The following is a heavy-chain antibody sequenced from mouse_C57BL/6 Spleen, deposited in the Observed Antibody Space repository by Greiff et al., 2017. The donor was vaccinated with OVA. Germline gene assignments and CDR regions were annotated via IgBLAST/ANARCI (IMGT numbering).Heavy chain of an antibody. CDR1: GFTFSSYT. D-gene: IGHD2-2*01. CDR2: ISGGGGNT. Sequence: DVMLVESGGGLVKPGGSLKLSCAASGFTFSSYTMSWVRQTPEKRLEWVATISGGGGNTYYPDSVKGRFTISRDNAKNTLYLQMSSLRSEDTALYYCARPGVMVTSSFAYWGQGTLVTVSA. CDR3: ARPGVMVTSSFAY. V-gene: IGHV5-9*01. J-gene: IGHJ3*01.